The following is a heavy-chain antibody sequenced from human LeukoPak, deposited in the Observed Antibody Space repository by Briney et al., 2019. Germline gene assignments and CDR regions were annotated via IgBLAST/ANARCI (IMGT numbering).Heavy chain of an antibody. D-gene: IGHD3-9*01. CDR1: GFTFSSYW. CDR2: IEYDGSST. J-gene: IGHJ5*02. CDR3: ASSQDRYFDWFLGPSGPFDP. Sequence: QPGGSLRLSCAASGFTFSSYWMHWVRQAPGKGLVWVSRIEYDGSSTNYADSVKGRFTISRDNAKNTLYLQMNSLRAEDTAVYYCASSQDRYFDWFLGPSGPFDPWGQGTLVTVSS. V-gene: IGHV3-74*01.